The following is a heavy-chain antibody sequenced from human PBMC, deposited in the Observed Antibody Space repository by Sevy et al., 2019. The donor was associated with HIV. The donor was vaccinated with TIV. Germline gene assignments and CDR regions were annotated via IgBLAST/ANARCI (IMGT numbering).Heavy chain of an antibody. CDR3: ASARISGGGFDP. CDR1: GFTFSSYA. J-gene: IGHJ5*02. V-gene: IGHV3-30-3*01. D-gene: IGHD3-10*01. CDR2: ISYDGSNK. Sequence: GGSLRLSCAASGFTFSSYAMHWVRQAPGKGLEWVAVISYDGSNKYYADSVKGRFTISRDNSKNTLYLQTNSLRAEDPAGYYCASARISGGGFDPWGQGTLVTVSS.